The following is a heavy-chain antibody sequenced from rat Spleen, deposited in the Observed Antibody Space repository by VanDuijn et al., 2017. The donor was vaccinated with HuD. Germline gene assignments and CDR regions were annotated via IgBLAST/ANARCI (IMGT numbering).Heavy chain of an antibody. Sequence: EVQLVESGGGLMQPGGSMKLSCAASGFTLSSFPMVWVRQAPTKGLEWVATISIIAGGTYYRDSVKGRFTISRDNAKSTLYLEMNSLRSEDTATYYCTRGRVYYGYTGFDYWGQGVMVTVSS. CDR3: TRGRVYYGYTGFDY. CDR2: ISIIAGGT. V-gene: IGHV5-46*01. D-gene: IGHD1-6*01. CDR1: GFTLSSFP. J-gene: IGHJ2*01.